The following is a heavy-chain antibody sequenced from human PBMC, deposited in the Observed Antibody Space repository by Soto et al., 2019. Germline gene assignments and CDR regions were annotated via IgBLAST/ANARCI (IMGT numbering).Heavy chain of an antibody. Sequence: QVQLVESGGGLVKPGGSLRLSCAASGFAFSDPYMSWIRQTPGKGLEWISYISSSGSTIYYADSVKGRFTISRDNAKRSLYLQTDRLRVGDTAVYYGARGRASVTTPFDYWGQGTQVTVSS. V-gene: IGHV3-11*01. CDR1: GFAFSDPY. CDR3: ARGRASVTTPFDY. CDR2: ISSSGSTI. J-gene: IGHJ4*02. D-gene: IGHD4-17*01.